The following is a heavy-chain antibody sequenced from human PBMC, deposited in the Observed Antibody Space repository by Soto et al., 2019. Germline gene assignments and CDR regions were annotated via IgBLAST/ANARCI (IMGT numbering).Heavy chain of an antibody. J-gene: IGHJ6*03. V-gene: IGHV3-7*01. CDR3: ARVGGSYDILTGYYIFHYYYYMDV. CDR1: GFTFSSYW. D-gene: IGHD3-9*01. CDR2: IKQDGSEK. Sequence: GGSLRLSCAASGFTFSSYWMSWVRQAPGKGLEWVANIKQDGSEKYYVDSVRGRFTISRDNAKNSLYLQMNSLRAEDTAVYYCARVGGSYDILTGYYIFHYYYYMDVWGKGTTVTVSS.